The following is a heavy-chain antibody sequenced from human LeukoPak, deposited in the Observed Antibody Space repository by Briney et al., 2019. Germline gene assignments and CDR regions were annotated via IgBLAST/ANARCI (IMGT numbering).Heavy chain of an antibody. CDR1: GFTFSSYW. Sequence: GGSLRLSCAASGFTFSSYWMHWARQAPGKGLVWVSRVNTDGSSTTYADSVKGRFTISRDNAKNTLYLQMNSLRAEDTAVYYCARDLRGIVVVTAIDYWGQGTLVTVSS. J-gene: IGHJ4*02. CDR3: ARDLRGIVVVTAIDY. D-gene: IGHD2-21*02. CDR2: VNTDGSST. V-gene: IGHV3-74*01.